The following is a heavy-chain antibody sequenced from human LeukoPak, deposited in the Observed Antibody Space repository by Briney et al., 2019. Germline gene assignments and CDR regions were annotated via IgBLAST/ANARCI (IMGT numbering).Heavy chain of an antibody. J-gene: IGHJ6*02. Sequence: GGSLRLSCAASGFTFSSYDMHWVRQATGKGLEWVSAIGTAGDTYYPGSVKGRFTISRENAKNSLYLQMNSLRAGDTAVYYCARDQRYSSSLGYYYGMDVWGQGTTVTVSS. V-gene: IGHV3-13*01. CDR2: IGTAGDT. CDR1: GFTFSSYD. D-gene: IGHD6-6*01. CDR3: ARDQRYSSSLGYYYGMDV.